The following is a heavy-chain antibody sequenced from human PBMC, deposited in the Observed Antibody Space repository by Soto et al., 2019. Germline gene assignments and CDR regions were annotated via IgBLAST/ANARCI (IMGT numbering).Heavy chain of an antibody. D-gene: IGHD3-3*01. CDR3: ARLGVTIRRFQFDD. CDR1: GASTSSSSYY. Sequence: QLQLQESGPGLVKPSETLSLTCTVSGASTSSSSYYWGWIRQPPGKGLQWIGHIHSSGSTSYSPSLKSRVSLSVDTSRNQFSLKLSSVTAAYTAVYYCARLGVTIRRFQFDDWGLGTLVTVSS. J-gene: IGHJ4*02. CDR2: IHSSGST. V-gene: IGHV4-39*01.